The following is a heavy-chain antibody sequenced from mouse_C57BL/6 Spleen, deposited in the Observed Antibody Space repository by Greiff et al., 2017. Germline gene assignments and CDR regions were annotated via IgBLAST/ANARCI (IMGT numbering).Heavy chain of an antibody. Sequence: QVQLQQPGAELVKPGASVKLSCKASGYTFTSYWMHWVKQRPGQGLEWIGMIHPTSGSTNYNEKFKRKATLTVDQSSSTAYLQLSSLTSEDSAVYYGARRAYYGSSYDWYFDVWGTGTTVTVSS. V-gene: IGHV1-64*01. CDR1: GYTFTSYW. CDR3: ARRAYYGSSYDWYFDV. D-gene: IGHD1-1*01. CDR2: IHPTSGST. J-gene: IGHJ1*03.